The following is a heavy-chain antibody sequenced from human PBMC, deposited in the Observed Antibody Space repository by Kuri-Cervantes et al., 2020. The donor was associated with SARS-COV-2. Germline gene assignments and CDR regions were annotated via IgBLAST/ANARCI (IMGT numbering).Heavy chain of an antibody. CDR3: ARGRVFVAAAAGSVDY. CDR1: GGSFSGYY. Sequence: GSLRLSCAVYGGSFSGYYWSWIRQPPGKGLEWIGYIYYSGSTNYNPSLKSRVTISVDTSKNQFSLKLSSVTAADTAVYYCARGRVFVAAAAGSVDYWGQGTLVTVSS. CDR2: IYYSGST. V-gene: IGHV4-34*01. J-gene: IGHJ4*02. D-gene: IGHD6-13*01.